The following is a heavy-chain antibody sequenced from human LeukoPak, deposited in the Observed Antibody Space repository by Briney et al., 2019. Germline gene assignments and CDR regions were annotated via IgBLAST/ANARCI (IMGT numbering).Heavy chain of an antibody. CDR1: GFTFSRHG. Sequence: GGSLRLSCAPSGFTFSRHGMHWVRQAPGKGLEWVAIISYDGTKQFYADSVKGRFTISRDDSRNTLYLQMNSLRPEDTAVYYCTRDANDFSPRYYFDYWGQGTLVTVSS. D-gene: IGHD3-3*01. CDR2: ISYDGTKQ. J-gene: IGHJ4*02. V-gene: IGHV3-30*03. CDR3: TRDANDFSPRYYFDY.